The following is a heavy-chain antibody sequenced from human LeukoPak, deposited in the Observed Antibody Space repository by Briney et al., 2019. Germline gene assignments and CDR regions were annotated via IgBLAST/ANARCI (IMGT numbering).Heavy chain of an antibody. J-gene: IGHJ4*02. D-gene: IGHD2-15*01. V-gene: IGHV1-69*05. CDR1: GGTFSSYA. CDR3: AVVVVVAAPRALDY. CDR2: IIPIFGTA. Sequence: SVKVTCKASGGTFSSYAISWVRQAPGQGLEWMGGIIPIFGTANYAQKFQGRVTITTDESTSTAYMELSSLRSEDTAVYYCAVVVVVAAPRALDYWGQGTLVTVSS.